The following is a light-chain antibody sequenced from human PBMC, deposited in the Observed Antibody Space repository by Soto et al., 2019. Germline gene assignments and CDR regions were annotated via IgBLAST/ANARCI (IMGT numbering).Light chain of an antibody. V-gene: IGKV3-15*01. CDR2: GAS. CDR3: QQYNNWPPMYT. CDR1: QSVSSN. J-gene: IGKJ2*01. Sequence: EIVMTQSPATLSVSPWERATLSCRASQSVSSNLAWYQQKPGQAPRLLIYGASTRATGIPARFSGSGSGTEFTLTISSLQSEDVAVYYCQQYNNWPPMYTFGQGTKLEIK.